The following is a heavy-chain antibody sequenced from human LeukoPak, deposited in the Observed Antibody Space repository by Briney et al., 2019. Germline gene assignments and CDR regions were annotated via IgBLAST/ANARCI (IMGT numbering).Heavy chain of an antibody. V-gene: IGHV3-23*01. CDR2: ISAGGDGT. D-gene: IGHD1-1*01. CDR1: GFTFSSYD. J-gene: IGHJ3*02. Sequence: GGSLRLSCAASGFTFSSYDLSWVRQAPGKGLEWVSGISAGGDGTYYADPVKGRFTISRDNSKNTLYLQMNSLRAEDTAQYFCAKSLLTTATGTGRAFDIWGQGTMVTVSS. CDR3: AKSLLTTATGTGRAFDI.